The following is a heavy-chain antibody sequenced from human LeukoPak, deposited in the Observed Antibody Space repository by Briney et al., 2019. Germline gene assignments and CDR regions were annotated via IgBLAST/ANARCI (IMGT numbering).Heavy chain of an antibody. CDR3: ARGSNHYDIFTGDYSGSFDI. Sequence: GGTLSLSCAASAFTFSSNSMNRHRPAPGKGLEWVSSISSSRRNIYYADSVKGRFTISRDKAKSSLYLQMSSLRAEDTAVYYCARGSNHYDIFTGDYSGSFDIWGQGTMVTVSS. J-gene: IGHJ3*02. CDR2: ISSSRRNI. V-gene: IGHV3-21*01. CDR1: AFTFSSNS. D-gene: IGHD3-9*01.